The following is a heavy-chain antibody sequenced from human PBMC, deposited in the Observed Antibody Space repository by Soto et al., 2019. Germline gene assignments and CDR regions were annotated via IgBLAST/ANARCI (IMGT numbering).Heavy chain of an antibody. J-gene: IGHJ4*02. D-gene: IGHD3-10*01. CDR3: TRGYYGPDY. CDR1: GFTFSSYF. Sequence: EVQLVESGGGSVQPGGSLRLSCAASGFTFSSYFMYWVRQAPGKGLVWVSRIDNDGGTTNYADSVKGRFTISRDKAKDTLYLQMNSLRAEDTAVYYCTRGYYGPDYWGQGTLVTVSS. CDR2: IDNDGGTT. V-gene: IGHV3-74*01.